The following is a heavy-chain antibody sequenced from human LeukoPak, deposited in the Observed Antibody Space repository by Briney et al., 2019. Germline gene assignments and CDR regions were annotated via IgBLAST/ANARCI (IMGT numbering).Heavy chain of an antibody. V-gene: IGHV3-48*03. J-gene: IGHJ4*02. CDR1: GFTFSDYE. CDR2: IDIGGEKK. D-gene: IGHD3-22*01. CDR3: ANRDYYESSDYYSYYFDY. Sequence: GGSLRLSCVASGFTFSDYEFNWVRQAPGKGLAWVSYIDIGGEKKLYADSVKGRFTISRDNAKNSLYLQINSLGVEDTGVYYCANRDYYESSDYYSYYFDYWGQGTLVTVSS.